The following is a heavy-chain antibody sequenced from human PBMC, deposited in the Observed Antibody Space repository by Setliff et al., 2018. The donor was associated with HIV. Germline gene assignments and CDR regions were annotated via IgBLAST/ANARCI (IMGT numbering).Heavy chain of an antibody. J-gene: IGHJ5*02. V-gene: IGHV4-39*01. CDR3: ARRDRGDYYDSSGYYQRWFDP. CDR1: GGSISSSSYY. D-gene: IGHD3-22*01. Sequence: KPSETLSLTCTVSGGSISSSSYYWGWIRQPPGKGLEWIGSIYYSGSTYYNPSLKSRVTLSVDTSKNQFSLKLSSMTAADTAVYFCARRDRGDYYDSSGYYQRWFDPWGRGTLVTVSS. CDR2: IYYSGST.